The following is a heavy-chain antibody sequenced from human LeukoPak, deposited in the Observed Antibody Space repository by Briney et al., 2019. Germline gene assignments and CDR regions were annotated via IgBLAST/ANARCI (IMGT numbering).Heavy chain of an antibody. V-gene: IGHV4-39*01. CDR1: GGSISSSSYY. J-gene: IGHJ4*02. CDR2: IYYSGST. CDR3: ASLRERSYYARGFDY. D-gene: IGHD1-26*01. Sequence: SETLSLTCTVSGGSISSSSYYWGWIRQPPGKGLEWIGSIYYSGSTYYNPSLKSRVTISVDTSKNQFSLKLSSVTAADTAVYYCASLRERSYYARGFDYWGLGTLVTVSS.